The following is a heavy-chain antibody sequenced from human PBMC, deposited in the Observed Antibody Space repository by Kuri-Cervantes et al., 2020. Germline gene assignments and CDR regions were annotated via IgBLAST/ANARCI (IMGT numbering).Heavy chain of an antibody. CDR2: ISGSGGST. CDR3: ARVGCSSTSCYHERKDAFDI. Sequence: GESLKISCAASGFTFSIYAMSWVRQAPGKGLEWVSAISGSGGSTYYADSVKGRFTISRDNSKNTLYLQMNSLRAEDTAVYYCARVGCSSTSCYHERKDAFDIWGQGTMVTVSS. J-gene: IGHJ3*02. V-gene: IGHV3-23*01. CDR1: GFTFSIYA. D-gene: IGHD2-2*01.